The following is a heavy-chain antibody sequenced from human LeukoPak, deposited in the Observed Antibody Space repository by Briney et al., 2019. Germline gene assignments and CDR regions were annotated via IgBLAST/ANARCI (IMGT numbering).Heavy chain of an antibody. Sequence: SETLSLTCTVSGGSISSSSYYWGWIRQPPGKGLEWIGSIYYSGSTYYNPSLKSRVTISVDTSKNQFSLKLSSVTAADTAVYYCARDSVEMATSYFDYWGQGTLVTVSS. D-gene: IGHD5-24*01. CDR2: IYYSGST. CDR3: ARDSVEMATSYFDY. V-gene: IGHV4-39*07. CDR1: GGSISSSSYY. J-gene: IGHJ4*02.